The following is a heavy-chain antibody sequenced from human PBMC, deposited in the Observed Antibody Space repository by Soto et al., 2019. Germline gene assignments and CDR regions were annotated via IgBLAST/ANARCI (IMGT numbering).Heavy chain of an antibody. V-gene: IGHV4-38-2*01. CDR1: GDSISSGYY. CDR3: ARTVAAALYGMDV. D-gene: IGHD6-13*01. CDR2: IYHSGST. Sequence: LSLTCAVSGDSISSGYYWAWIRQPPGKGLEWIGSIYHSGSTNYNPSLKSRVTMSVDTSKNQFSLKLSSVTAAGTAVYYCARTVAAALYGMDVWGQGTTVTVSS. J-gene: IGHJ6*02.